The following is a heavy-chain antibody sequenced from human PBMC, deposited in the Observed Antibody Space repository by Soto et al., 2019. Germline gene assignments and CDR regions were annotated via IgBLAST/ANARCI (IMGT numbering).Heavy chain of an antibody. CDR2: MFYGGTT. CDR3: ARDDYGDSSFDY. D-gene: IGHD4-17*01. Sequence: SETLSLTCTVSSDSINSGGYYWTWIRQRPGKGLEWIGYMFYGGTTYYNPSLRTRVTVSVDTSRKQFSLRLSSVTAADTAVYYCARDDYGDSSFDYWGQGTLVTVSS. V-gene: IGHV4-31*03. CDR1: SDSINSGGYY. J-gene: IGHJ4*02.